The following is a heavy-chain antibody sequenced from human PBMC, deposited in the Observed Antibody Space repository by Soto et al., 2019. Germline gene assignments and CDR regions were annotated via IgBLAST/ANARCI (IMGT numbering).Heavy chain of an antibody. V-gene: IGHV1-46*03. CDR3: ACEAGAPNSSASFDLAMDF. J-gene: IGHJ6*03. CDR2: INPSSGST. Sequence: ASVKVSCKASGYTFTSYDMHWVRQAPGQGLEWMGIINPSSGSTSYAQKFQGRVTMTTDTSTSTAYMELRSLRSEDTAVYYCACEAGAPNSSASFDLAMDFWGKGTTVTVSS. D-gene: IGHD2-2*01. CDR1: GYTFTSYD.